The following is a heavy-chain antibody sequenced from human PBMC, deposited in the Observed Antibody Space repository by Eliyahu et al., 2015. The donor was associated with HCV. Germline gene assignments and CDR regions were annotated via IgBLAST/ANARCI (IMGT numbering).Heavy chain of an antibody. J-gene: IGHJ5*02. CDR2: ITPSGDRT. V-gene: IGHV1-46*01. CDR3: ARDVGWAPGGP. Sequence: QVQVVQSGAEVXKPGASVXLSXXPXGXXFSGNYVHWVRQAPGQGLEWVGIITPSGDRTTYAQKVQGRVTMTRDTSTSTVYMELHSLRSEDTAVYYCARDVGWAPGGPWGQGTLVTVSS. D-gene: IGHD6-19*01. CDR1: GXXFSGNY.